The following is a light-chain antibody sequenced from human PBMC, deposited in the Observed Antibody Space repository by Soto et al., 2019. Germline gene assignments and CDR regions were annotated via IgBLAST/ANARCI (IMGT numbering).Light chain of an antibody. J-gene: IGLJ1*01. V-gene: IGLV2-11*01. CDR2: DVS. CDR1: SSDVGGYDY. Sequence: QSALTQPRSVSGSPGQSVTISCTGTSSDVGGYDYVSWYQQHPGKAPKLMIFDVSKRPSGVPDRFSASKSGNTASLTISGLQAEDEAGYYCCSYAGSYTDVCATGTKLTVL. CDR3: CSYAGSYTDV.